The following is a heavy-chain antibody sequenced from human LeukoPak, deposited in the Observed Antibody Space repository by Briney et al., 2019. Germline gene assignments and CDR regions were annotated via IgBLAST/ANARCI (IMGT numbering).Heavy chain of an antibody. CDR3: ARDQWLSPIDYYYYGMDV. V-gene: IGHV4-4*07. Sequence: SETLSLTCIVSGGSINNFYWNWIRQPAGEGLEWIGRVHDSGNTNYNPSLKSRVTMSVDRSKNQFSLKLTSVTAADTAVYYCARDQWLSPIDYYYYGMDVWGQGTTVTVSS. J-gene: IGHJ6*02. CDR2: VHDSGNT. D-gene: IGHD3-22*01. CDR1: GGSINNFY.